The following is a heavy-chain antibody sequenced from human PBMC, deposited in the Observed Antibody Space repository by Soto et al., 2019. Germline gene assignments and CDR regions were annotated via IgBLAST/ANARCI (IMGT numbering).Heavy chain of an antibody. D-gene: IGHD3-22*01. CDR3: ARDRPWITNYDSSGRYDTDFDY. J-gene: IGHJ4*02. V-gene: IGHV3-33*01. CDR1: GFTFSSYG. CDR2: IWYDGSNK. Sequence: GGSLRLSCAASGFTFSSYGMHWVRQAPGKGLEWVAVIWYDGSNKYYADSVKGRFTISRDNSKNTLYLQMNSLRAEDTAVYYCARDRPWITNYDSSGRYDTDFDYWGQGTLVTVSS.